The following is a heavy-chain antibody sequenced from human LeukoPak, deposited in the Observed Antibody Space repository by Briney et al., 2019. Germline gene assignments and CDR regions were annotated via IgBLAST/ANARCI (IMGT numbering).Heavy chain of an antibody. CDR3: ASLGDPNAFDI. J-gene: IGHJ3*02. Sequence: ASVKVSCKASGGTFSSYAISWVRQAPGQGLEWMGRIIPILGIANYAQKFQGRVTITADKSTSTAYMELSSLRSEDTAVYYCASLGDPNAFDIWGQGTMVTVSS. D-gene: IGHD3-10*01. CDR2: IIPILGIA. V-gene: IGHV1-69*04. CDR1: GGTFSSYA.